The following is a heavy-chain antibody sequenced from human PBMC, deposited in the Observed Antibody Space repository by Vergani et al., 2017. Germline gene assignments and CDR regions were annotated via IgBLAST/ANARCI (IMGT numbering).Heavy chain of an antibody. J-gene: IGHJ6*02. V-gene: IGHV1-69*11. CDR1: GGAFSSYA. CDR2: IIPIIGTT. D-gene: IGHD2-15*01. CDR3: ARDVPVFCSGGRCYPGNAQFYAMDV. Sequence: QGQLVQSGAEVKKPGSSTKVSCKASGGAFSSYAINWVRQAPGQGLEWMGRIIPIIGTTNYAQKFQGRVTIAADEFSSTVFMELSSLTYEDTAVYYCARDVPVFCSGGRCYPGNAQFYAMDVWGQGTTVTVSS.